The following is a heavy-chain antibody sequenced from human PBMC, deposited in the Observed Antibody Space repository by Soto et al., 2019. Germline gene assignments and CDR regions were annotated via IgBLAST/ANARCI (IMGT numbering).Heavy chain of an antibody. J-gene: IGHJ3*02. V-gene: IGHV1-46*01. CDR1: GYTLTSYY. CDR3: AHAASGYDLGDAFDI. Sequence: ASVRVSCEASGYTLTSYYMHWVRQAPGQGLEWMGIINPSGGSTSYAQKFQGRVTMTRDTSTSTVCMELSSLRSEDTAVYYCAHAASGYDLGDAFDIWGQGTMVTVSS. CDR2: INPSGGST. D-gene: IGHD5-12*01.